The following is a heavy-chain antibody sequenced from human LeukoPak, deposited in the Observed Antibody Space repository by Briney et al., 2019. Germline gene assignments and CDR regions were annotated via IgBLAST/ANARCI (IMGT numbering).Heavy chain of an antibody. Sequence: PGGSLRLSCAASGFTLNNDAMSWVRQAPGKGLEWVAIISYDGGNKYYADSVKGRFTISRDNSKNTLYLQMNSLRAEDTAVYFCVSLGYSSSSVRYWGQGTLVTVSS. CDR1: GFTLNNDA. J-gene: IGHJ4*02. CDR3: VSLGYSSSSVRY. CDR2: ISYDGGNK. D-gene: IGHD6-6*01. V-gene: IGHV3-30*04.